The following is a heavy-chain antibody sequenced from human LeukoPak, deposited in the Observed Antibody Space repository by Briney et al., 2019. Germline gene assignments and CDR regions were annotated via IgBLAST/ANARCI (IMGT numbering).Heavy chain of an antibody. CDR3: AKDGWYYDISGLGASDI. D-gene: IGHD3-22*01. CDR2: ISGSGGRT. CDR1: GFTFSSYA. V-gene: IGHV3-23*01. J-gene: IGHJ3*02. Sequence: GGSLRLSCAASGFTFSSYAMSWVRQAPGKGLEWVSTISGSGGRTYYADSVKGRFTISRDNSKNTLYLQMDSLRAEDTAVYYCAKDGWYYDISGLGASDIWGQGTMVTVSS.